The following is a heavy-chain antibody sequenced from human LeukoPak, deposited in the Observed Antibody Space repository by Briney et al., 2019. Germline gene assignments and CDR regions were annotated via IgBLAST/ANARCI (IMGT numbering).Heavy chain of an antibody. CDR1: GFTFSSYA. Sequence: GGSLRLSCAASGFTFSSYAMSWVRQAPGKGLEWVSAISGSGGSTYYADSVKGRFTISRDNSKNTLYLQMNSLRAEDTAVYYCAKEFGDFWSGPVGDYMDVWGKGTTVTVSS. J-gene: IGHJ6*03. V-gene: IGHV3-23*01. CDR2: ISGSGGST. CDR3: AKEFGDFWSGPVGDYMDV. D-gene: IGHD3-3*01.